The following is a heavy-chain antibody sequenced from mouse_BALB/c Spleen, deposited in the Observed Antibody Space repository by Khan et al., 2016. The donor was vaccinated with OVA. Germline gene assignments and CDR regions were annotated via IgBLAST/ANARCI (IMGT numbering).Heavy chain of an antibody. J-gene: IGHJ1*01. CDR1: GYTFTNYG. CDR2: INTYTGEP. V-gene: IGHV9-1*02. CDR3: ARGASYWYFDV. Sequence: LVESGPELKKPGETVKISCKASGYTFTNYGMNWVKQAPGKGLKWMGWINTYTGEPTSTDDFKGRFAFSLETYASTDFWHINNRKNEDMATYFCARGASYWYFDVWGAGTTVTVSS.